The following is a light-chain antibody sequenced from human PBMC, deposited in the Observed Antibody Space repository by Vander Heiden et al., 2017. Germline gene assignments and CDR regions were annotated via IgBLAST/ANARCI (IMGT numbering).Light chain of an antibody. CDR3: HQYYTAPQT. CDR2: WAS. V-gene: IGKV4-1*01. CDR1: QSVLDSPNNKND. J-gene: IGKJ2*01. Sequence: IVLTQSPDSLAVSLGERATINCKSSQSVLDSPNNKNDLAWYQQKGGQAPKLLIYWASTRESGVPDRFSGSGSGTDFTLTISSLQAEDVAVYYCHQYYTAPQTFGQGTKLEIK.